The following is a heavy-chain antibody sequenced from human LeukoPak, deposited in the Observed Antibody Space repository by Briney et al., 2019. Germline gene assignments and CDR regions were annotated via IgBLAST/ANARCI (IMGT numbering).Heavy chain of an antibody. D-gene: IGHD6-6*01. CDR1: GGSFSGYY. Sequence: SETLSLTCAVYGGSFSGYYWSWIRQPPGKGLEWIREINHSGSTNYNPSLKSRVTISVDTSKNQFSLKLSSVTAADTAVYYCARGRGRSSSKGGDYWGQGTLVTVSS. V-gene: IGHV4-34*01. CDR3: ARGRGRSSSKGGDY. CDR2: INHSGST. J-gene: IGHJ4*02.